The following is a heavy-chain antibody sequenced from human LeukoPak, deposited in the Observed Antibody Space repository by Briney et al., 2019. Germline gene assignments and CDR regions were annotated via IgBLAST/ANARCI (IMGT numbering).Heavy chain of an antibody. CDR1: GFTFSSYA. J-gene: IGHJ4*02. D-gene: IGHD3-16*01. CDR3: AKVTIYDYVWGSNFDY. Sequence: GGSLRLSCAASGFTFSSYAMSWVRQAPGKGLEWVSAISGSGGSTYYADSVKGRFTISRDNSKNTLYLQMNSLRAEDTAVYYCAKVTIYDYVWGSNFDYWGQGTQVTVSS. CDR2: ISGSGGST. V-gene: IGHV3-23*01.